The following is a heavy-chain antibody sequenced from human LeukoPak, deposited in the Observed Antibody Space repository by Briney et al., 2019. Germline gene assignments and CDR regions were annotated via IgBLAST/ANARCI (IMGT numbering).Heavy chain of an antibody. CDR2: IYYIGST. CDR3: ARLSGYGLHYYYYMDV. Sequence: PSETLSLTCTVSGGSISSSSYYWGWIRQPPGKGLEWIGSIYYIGSTYYNPSLKSRVTISIDTSKTQFSLKLSSVTAADTAVYYCARLSGYGLHYYYYMDVWGSGTTVTVSS. CDR1: GGSISSSSYY. D-gene: IGHD5-12*01. V-gene: IGHV4-39*07. J-gene: IGHJ6*03.